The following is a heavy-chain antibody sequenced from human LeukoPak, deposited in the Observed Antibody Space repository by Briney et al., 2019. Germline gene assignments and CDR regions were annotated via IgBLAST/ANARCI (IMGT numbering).Heavy chain of an antibody. CDR1: GFTFSSYA. CDR3: ARNPQRNYYYGMDV. D-gene: IGHD2-2*01. J-gene: IGHJ6*02. V-gene: IGHV3-23*01. CDR2: ISGNGGST. Sequence: GGSLRLSCAASGFTFSSYAMTWVRQPPGRGLEWVSAISGNGGSTYYADSVKGRFTISRDNAKNSLYLQMNSLRDEDTAVYYCARNPQRNYYYGMDVWGQGTTVTVSS.